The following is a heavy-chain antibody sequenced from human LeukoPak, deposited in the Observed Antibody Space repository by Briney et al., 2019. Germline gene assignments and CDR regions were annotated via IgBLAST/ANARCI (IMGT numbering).Heavy chain of an antibody. CDR2: IIPIFGTA. J-gene: IGHJ5*02. V-gene: IGHV1-69*06. D-gene: IGHD3-16*01. Sequence: SVKVSCKASGGTFSSYAISWVRQAPGQGLEWMGGIIPIFGTANYAQKFQGRVTITADKSTSTAYMELSSLRSEDTAMYYCARVRRTSRVGAWFDPWGQGTLVTVSS. CDR3: ARVRRTSRVGAWFDP. CDR1: GGTFSSYA.